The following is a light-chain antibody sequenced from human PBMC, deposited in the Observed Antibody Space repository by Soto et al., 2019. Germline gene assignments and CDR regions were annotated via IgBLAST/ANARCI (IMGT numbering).Light chain of an antibody. CDR1: SSNVGSND. J-gene: IGLJ3*02. CDR2: RNN. Sequence: QSVLTQPPSTSGTPGQRVTIYCSGSSSNVGSNDVYWYQHVPGAAPNLLIYRNNRRPSGVPDRFSGSKSGSAVSLAISGLRSEVEADYYCASWDDTLSGPVFGGGTKLTVL. V-gene: IGLV1-47*01. CDR3: ASWDDTLSGPV.